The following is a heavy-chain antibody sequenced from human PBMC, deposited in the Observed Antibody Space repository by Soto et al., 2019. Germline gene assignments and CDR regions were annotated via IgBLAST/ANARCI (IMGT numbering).Heavy chain of an antibody. CDR3: ARQDGSALYYFDY. Sequence: ESLKISCKGSGYTFTSYWIAWVRQMPGKGLEWMGIIYPGDSDTRYSPSFQGQVSISADKSISTAYLQWSSLKASDTAMYYCARQDGSALYYFDYWGQGTLVTVSS. V-gene: IGHV5-51*01. D-gene: IGHD6-19*01. J-gene: IGHJ4*02. CDR1: GYTFTSYW. CDR2: IYPGDSDT.